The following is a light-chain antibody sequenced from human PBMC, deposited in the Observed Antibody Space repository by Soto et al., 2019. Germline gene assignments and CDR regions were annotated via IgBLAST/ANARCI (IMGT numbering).Light chain of an antibody. CDR3: PQYASFPRT. CDR1: QSINNW. Sequence: DIQMTQSPSTLSASVGDRVTITCRASQSINNWLAWYQQKPGKAPKLFIFKASTLESGVPSRVSGSGSGTEFTLSISSLQPDDFATYFCPQYASFPRTFGQGTKVEIK. V-gene: IGKV1-5*03. J-gene: IGKJ1*01. CDR2: KAS.